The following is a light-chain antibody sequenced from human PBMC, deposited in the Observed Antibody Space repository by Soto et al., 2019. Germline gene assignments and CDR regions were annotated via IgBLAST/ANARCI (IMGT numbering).Light chain of an antibody. Sequence: QSALTQPPSASGSPGQSVSISCTGTSSDVGGYNYVSWYQQYPGRAPKLMIYEVTKRPSGVPDRFSGSKSGNTAALTVSGIQAEYEADYYCSSYASSNNFYFVFGGGTKLTVL. J-gene: IGLJ3*02. CDR2: EVT. CDR1: SSDVGGYNY. V-gene: IGLV2-8*01. CDR3: SSYASSNNFYFV.